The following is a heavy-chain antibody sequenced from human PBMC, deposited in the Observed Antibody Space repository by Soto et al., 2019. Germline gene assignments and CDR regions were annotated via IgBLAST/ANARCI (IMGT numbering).Heavy chain of an antibody. V-gene: IGHV5-10-1*01. J-gene: IGHJ4*02. CDR2: IDPSDSYT. CDR1: VYSFTSYW. CDR3: ARLQAAAGDNDLTFDY. D-gene: IGHD6-13*01. Sequence: EVQLVQSGAEVKKPGESLRISCKGSVYSFTSYWISWVRQMPGKGLEWMGRIDPSDSYTNYSPSFQGHVTISADKSISTASLQWSTLKASDTAMYYCARLQAAAGDNDLTFDYWGQGTLVTVSS.